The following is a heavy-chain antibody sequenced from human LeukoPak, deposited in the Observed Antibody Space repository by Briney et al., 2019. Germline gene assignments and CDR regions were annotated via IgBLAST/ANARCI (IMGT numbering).Heavy chain of an antibody. J-gene: IGHJ4*02. CDR3: AREHPVAIAADY. CDR2: IYYSGST. D-gene: IGHD6-25*01. CDR1: GGSISSYY. V-gene: IGHV4-59*12. Sequence: SETLSLTCTVSGGSISSYYWSWIRQPPGKGLEWIGYIYYSGSTNYNPSLKSRVTISVDTSKNQFSLKLSSVTAADTAVYYCAREHPVAIAADYWGQGTLVTVSS.